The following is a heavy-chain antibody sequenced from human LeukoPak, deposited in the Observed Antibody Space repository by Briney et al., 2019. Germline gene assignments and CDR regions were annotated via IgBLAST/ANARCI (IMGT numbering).Heavy chain of an antibody. J-gene: IGHJ4*02. Sequence: SVKVSCKASGGTFSSYAIRWVRQAPGQRLEWMGGIIPIFGTANYAQKFQGKVTITADESTSTAYMELSSLRSEDTAVYYCAREGYCTNGVCYQFDYWGQGTLVTVSS. CDR2: IIPIFGTA. V-gene: IGHV1-69*13. CDR3: AREGYCTNGVCYQFDY. CDR1: GGTFSSYA. D-gene: IGHD2-8*01.